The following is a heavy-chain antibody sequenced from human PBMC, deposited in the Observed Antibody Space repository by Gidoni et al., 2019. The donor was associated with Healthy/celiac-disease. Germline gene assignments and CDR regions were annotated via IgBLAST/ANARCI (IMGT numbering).Heavy chain of an antibody. Sequence: EVQLVESGGGLIQPGGSLRLSCAASGFTVSSNYMSWVRQAPGKGLEWVSVIYSGGSTYYADSVKGRFTISRDNSKNTLYLQMNSLRAEDTAVYYCARDTRGYNWNDDGDYFDYWGQGTLVTVSS. J-gene: IGHJ4*02. CDR1: GFTVSSNY. V-gene: IGHV3-53*01. CDR2: IYSGGST. CDR3: ARDTRGYNWNDDGDYFDY. D-gene: IGHD1-20*01.